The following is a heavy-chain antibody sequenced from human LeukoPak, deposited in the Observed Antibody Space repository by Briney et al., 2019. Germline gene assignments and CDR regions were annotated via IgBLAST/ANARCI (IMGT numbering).Heavy chain of an antibody. CDR1: GGSFSGYY. V-gene: IGHV4-34*01. CDR2: INHSGST. Sequence: PSETLSLTCAVYGGSFSGYYWSWIRQPPGKGLEWIGEINHSGSTNYNPSLKSRVTISVDTSKNQFSLKLSSVTAADTAVYYCARISIAVVPAYFDYWGQGTLVTVSS. D-gene: IGHD2-2*01. J-gene: IGHJ4*02. CDR3: ARISIAVVPAYFDY.